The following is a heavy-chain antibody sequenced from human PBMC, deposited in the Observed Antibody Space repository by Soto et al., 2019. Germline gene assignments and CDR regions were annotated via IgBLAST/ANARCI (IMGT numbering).Heavy chain of an antibody. CDR1: GYSFTSYW. Sequence: GESLKISCKGSGYSFTSYWIGWVRQMPGKGLEWMGIIYPGDSDTRYSPSFQGQVTISADKSISTAYLQWSSLKASDTAMYYCARSGYYYDSSGYPRAFDIWGQGTMVTVSS. V-gene: IGHV5-51*01. CDR2: IYPGDSDT. D-gene: IGHD3-22*01. J-gene: IGHJ3*02. CDR3: ARSGYYYDSSGYPRAFDI.